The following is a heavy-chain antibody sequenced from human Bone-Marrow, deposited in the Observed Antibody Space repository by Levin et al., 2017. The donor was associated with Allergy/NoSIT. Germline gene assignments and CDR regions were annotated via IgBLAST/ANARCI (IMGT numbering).Heavy chain of an antibody. D-gene: IGHD3-22*01. CDR2: INPSLQVT. V-gene: IGHV1-69*04. J-gene: IGHJ4*02. CDR1: GGSFTSDSFTSDT. Sequence: ASVKVSCKASGGSFTSDSFTSDTFTWVRQAPGQGLEWMGRINPSLQVTNFAQNFQDRVTLTADKSTTTTYMELSGLRSEDTAVHYCARETFFDDSGYPLHLYDSWGQGSLVIVSS. CDR3: ARETFFDDSGYPLHLYDS.